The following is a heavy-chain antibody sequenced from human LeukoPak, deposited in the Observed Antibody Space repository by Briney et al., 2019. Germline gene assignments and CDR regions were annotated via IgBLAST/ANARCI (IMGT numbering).Heavy chain of an antibody. Sequence: GASVRVSCTASVYIFTTYGISWVRQAPGQGLEWMGWISDYNGNTKYAQNLQGRVTMTTDTSTSTAHMELRSLRSDDTAVYYCARYCSGGSCYLPLGFFDLWGRGTLVTVSS. CDR3: ARYCSGGSCYLPLGFFDL. CDR1: VYIFTTYG. D-gene: IGHD2-15*01. V-gene: IGHV1-18*01. CDR2: ISDYNGNT. J-gene: IGHJ2*01.